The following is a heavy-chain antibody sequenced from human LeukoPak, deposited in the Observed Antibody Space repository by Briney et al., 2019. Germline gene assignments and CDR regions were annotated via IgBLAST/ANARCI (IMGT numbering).Heavy chain of an antibody. CDR1: GFIVSSNY. CDR2: IYSGGST. J-gene: IGHJ4*02. CDR3: ARGGGAYDSSGYFSFDY. D-gene: IGHD3-22*01. Sequence: PGGSLRLSCAASGFIVSSNYMSWVRQAPGKGLEWVSLIYSGGSTFYADSVKGRFTISRDNSKNTLYLQMNSLRAEDTAVYYCARGGGAYDSSGYFSFDYWGQGTLVTVSS. V-gene: IGHV3-53*05.